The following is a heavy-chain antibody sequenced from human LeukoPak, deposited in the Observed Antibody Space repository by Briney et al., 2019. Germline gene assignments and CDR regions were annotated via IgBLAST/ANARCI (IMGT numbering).Heavy chain of an antibody. J-gene: IGHJ5*02. Sequence: SETLSLTCAVYGGSFSGYYWSWIRQPPGKGLEWIGSIYYSGSTYYNPSLKSRVIMSVDTSKNQFSLKLSSVTAADTALYYCARHNYYNFWNALNWFDPWGQGTPVTVSS. CDR1: GGSFSGYY. D-gene: IGHD3-3*01. CDR3: ARHNYYNFWNALNWFDP. CDR2: IYYSGST. V-gene: IGHV4-34*01.